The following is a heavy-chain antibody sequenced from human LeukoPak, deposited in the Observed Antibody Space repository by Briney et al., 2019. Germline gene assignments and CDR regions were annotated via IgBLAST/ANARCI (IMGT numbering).Heavy chain of an antibody. J-gene: IGHJ4*02. CDR1: GFTFSSYS. CDR2: ISSSSSTV. D-gene: IGHD3-3*01. CDR3: ATHADTLRITIFGVVISYFDY. Sequence: GGSLRLSCAASGFTFSSYSMNWVRQAPGKGLEWVSDISSSSSTVDYADSVKGRFTISRDNAKNSLYLQMNSLRAEDTAVYYCATHADTLRITIFGVVISYFDYWGQGTLVTVSS. V-gene: IGHV3-48*04.